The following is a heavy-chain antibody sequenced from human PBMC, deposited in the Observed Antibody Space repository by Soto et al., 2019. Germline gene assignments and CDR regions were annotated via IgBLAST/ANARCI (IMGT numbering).Heavy chain of an antibody. CDR2: IWYDGSNK. CDR3: ARDRLLWFGELLYYYYYYGMDV. Sequence: QVQLVESGGGVVQPGRSLRLSCAASGFTFSSYGMHWVRQAPGKGLEWVAVIWYDGSNKYYADYVKGRFTISRDNSKNTLYLQMNSLRAEDTAVYYCARDRLLWFGELLYYYYYYGMDVWGQGTTVTVSS. D-gene: IGHD3-10*01. J-gene: IGHJ6*02. V-gene: IGHV3-33*01. CDR1: GFTFSSYG.